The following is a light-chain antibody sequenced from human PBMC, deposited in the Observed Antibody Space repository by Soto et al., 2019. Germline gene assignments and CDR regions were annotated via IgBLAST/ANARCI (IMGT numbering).Light chain of an antibody. CDR3: QQYGSSTGT. Sequence: IPLTKSPSSLSASVGDRVXXXXXASQGISNYLAWYQQKPGKAPNLLIHTASTXQSGXXSRFSGSGSGTDFTLTISRLEPEDFAVYYCQQYGSSTGTFGQGTKVDI. J-gene: IGKJ1*01. CDR2: TAS. V-gene: IGKV1-9*01. CDR1: QGISNY.